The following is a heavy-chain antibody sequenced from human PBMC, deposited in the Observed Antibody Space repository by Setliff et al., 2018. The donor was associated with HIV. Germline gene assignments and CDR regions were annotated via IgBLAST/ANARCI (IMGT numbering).Heavy chain of an antibody. V-gene: IGHV1-18*01. J-gene: IGHJ3*02. CDR2: ISGYNGNT. CDR3: ARHDPWFGESNDAFDI. CDR1: SYTFTRYG. Sequence: ASVKVSCKASSYTFTRYGISWVRQAPGQGLEWMGWISGYNGNTKYAQSFQGRVAMTTETSTSTAYMEMRSLRSDDTAVYYCARHDPWFGESNDAFDIWGQGTMVTVS. D-gene: IGHD3-10*01.